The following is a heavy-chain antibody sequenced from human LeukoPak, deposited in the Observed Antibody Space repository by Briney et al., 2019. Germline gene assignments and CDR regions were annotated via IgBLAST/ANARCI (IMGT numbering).Heavy chain of an antibody. J-gene: IGHJ4*02. D-gene: IGHD4-17*01. Sequence: PGRSLRPSCAASGFTFSSYGMHWVRQAPGKGLEWVAVIWYDGSNKYYADSVKGRFTISRDNSKNTLYLQMNSLRAEDTAVYYCARSPDYGDYYFDYWGQGTLVTVSS. CDR3: ARSPDYGDYYFDY. CDR2: IWYDGSNK. CDR1: GFTFSSYG. V-gene: IGHV3-33*01.